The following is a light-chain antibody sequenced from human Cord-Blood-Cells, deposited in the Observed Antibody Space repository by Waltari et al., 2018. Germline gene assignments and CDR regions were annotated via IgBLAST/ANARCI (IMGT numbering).Light chain of an antibody. Sequence: DIQMTQSPSPLSASVGDRVTITCRASQSISSWMAWYQQKPGKAPKLLSYKASSLGSGVPSRFSGSGSGTEFTLTISSLQPDDFATYYCQQYNSYSWTFGQGTKVEIK. CDR3: QQYNSYSWT. CDR1: QSISSW. CDR2: KAS. J-gene: IGKJ1*01. V-gene: IGKV1-5*03.